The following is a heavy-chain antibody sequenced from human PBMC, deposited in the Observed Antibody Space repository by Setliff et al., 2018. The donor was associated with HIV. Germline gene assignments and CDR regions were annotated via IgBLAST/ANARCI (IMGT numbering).Heavy chain of an antibody. CDR1: GFAFSRTG. CDR3: ARDYNYIFDS. J-gene: IGHJ4*02. D-gene: IGHD3-22*01. V-gene: IGHV3-33*08. CDR2: IWYDGSET. Sequence: PGGSLRLSCAASGFAFSRTGMQWVRQAPGKGLEWVAVIWYDGSETRYADSVRGRFTISRDTSKNTLYLQMNNLRVEDTAIYYCARDYNYIFDSWGQGVLVTVSS.